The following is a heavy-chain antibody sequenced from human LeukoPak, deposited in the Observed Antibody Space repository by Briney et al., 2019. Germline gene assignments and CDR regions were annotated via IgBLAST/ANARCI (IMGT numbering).Heavy chain of an antibody. V-gene: IGHV3-9*03. Sequence: GGSLRLSCAASGFTFDDYATHWVRQAPGKGLEWVSGISWNSGSIGYADSVKGRFTISRDNAKNSLYLQMNSLRAEDMALYYCAKDMASSYSYGFDYWGQGTLVTVSS. CDR2: ISWNSGSI. CDR3: AKDMASSYSYGFDY. D-gene: IGHD5-18*01. J-gene: IGHJ4*02. CDR1: GFTFDDYA.